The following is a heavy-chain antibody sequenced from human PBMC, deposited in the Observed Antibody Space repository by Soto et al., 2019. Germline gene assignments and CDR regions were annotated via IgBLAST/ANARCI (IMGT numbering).Heavy chain of an antibody. D-gene: IGHD3-9*01. J-gene: IGHJ4*02. CDR3: ARDRVPLRYFDWSPPDY. CDR2: IYYSGST. V-gene: IGHV4-59*12. CDR1: GGSISSYY. Sequence: SETLSLTCSVSGGSISSYYWSWIRQPPGKGLEWIGYIYYSGSTNYHPSLKSRVTISVDTSKNQFSLKLSSVTAADTAVYYCARDRVPLRYFDWSPPDYWGQGTLVTVSS.